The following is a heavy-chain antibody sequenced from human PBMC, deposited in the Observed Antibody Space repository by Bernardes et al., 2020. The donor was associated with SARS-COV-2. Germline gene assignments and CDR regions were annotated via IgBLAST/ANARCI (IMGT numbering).Heavy chain of an antibody. CDR2: IYTSGST. D-gene: IGHD3-10*01. Sequence: SETLSLTRTVSGGSISNYYWTWIRQPAGKGLEWIGRIYTSGSTNYNPSLKSRVTMSVDTSKNQLSLKLSSVTAADTAVYHCAREVYASGSFFFDYWGQGTLLTVSS. J-gene: IGHJ4*02. V-gene: IGHV4-4*07. CDR3: AREVYASGSFFFDY. CDR1: GGSISNYY.